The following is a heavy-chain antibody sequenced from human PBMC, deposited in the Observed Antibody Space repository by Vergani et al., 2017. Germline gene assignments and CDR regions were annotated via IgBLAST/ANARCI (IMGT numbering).Heavy chain of an antibody. Sequence: QVQLQQWGAGLLKPSETLSLTCTVSGGSISSGSYYWSWIRQPAGKGLEWIGRIYTSGSTNYNPSLKSRVTISVDTSKNQFSLKLSSVTAADTAVYYCARERENFDYWGQGTLVTVSS. CDR1: GGSISSGSYY. CDR2: IYTSGST. V-gene: IGHV4-61*02. D-gene: IGHD1-26*01. J-gene: IGHJ4*02. CDR3: ARERENFDY.